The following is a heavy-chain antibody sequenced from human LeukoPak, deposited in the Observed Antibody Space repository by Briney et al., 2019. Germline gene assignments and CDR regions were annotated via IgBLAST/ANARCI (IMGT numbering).Heavy chain of an antibody. CDR3: ARGSSGWYS. Sequence: PSETLSLTCAVYGGSFSGYFRSWIRQPPGKGLEWVGEINHSGSTNYNPSLKSRVTISVDTSKNQFFLKLSSVTAADTAVYYCARGSSGWYSWGQGTLVTVSS. V-gene: IGHV4-34*01. CDR1: GGSFSGYF. CDR2: INHSGST. J-gene: IGHJ4*02. D-gene: IGHD6-19*01.